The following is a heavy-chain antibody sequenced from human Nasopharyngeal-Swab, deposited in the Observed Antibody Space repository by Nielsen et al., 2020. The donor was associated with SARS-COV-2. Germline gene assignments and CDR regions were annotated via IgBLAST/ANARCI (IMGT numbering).Heavy chain of an antibody. CDR1: GYTFTSYG. CDR3: ARAGRAAAAPSYGMDV. J-gene: IGHJ6*02. D-gene: IGHD6-13*01. CDR2: ISAYNGNT. Sequence: ASVTVSCKASGYTFTSYGISWVRQAPGQGLEWMGWISAYNGNTNYAQKLQGSVTMTTDTSTSTAYMELRSLRSDDTAVYYCARAGRAAAAPSYGMDVWGQGTTVTVSS. V-gene: IGHV1-18*01.